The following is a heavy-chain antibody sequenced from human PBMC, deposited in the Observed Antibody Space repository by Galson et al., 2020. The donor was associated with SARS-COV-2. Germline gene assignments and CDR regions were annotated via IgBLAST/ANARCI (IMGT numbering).Heavy chain of an antibody. CDR1: EFTFSAFW. D-gene: IGHD3-10*01. CDR2: ISPDGTST. J-gene: IGHJ4*02. Sequence: GESLKISCAASEFTFSAFWMHWARQAPGQGLAWVSRISPDGTSTVYADSVKGRFTISRDNAKNTLFLQMNSLRAEDTAVYHCIRDWYGATGDWGQGTMVTVSS. CDR3: IRDWYGATGD. V-gene: IGHV3-74*01.